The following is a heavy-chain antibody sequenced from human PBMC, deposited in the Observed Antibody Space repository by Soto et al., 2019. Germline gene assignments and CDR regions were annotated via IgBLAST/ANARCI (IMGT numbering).Heavy chain of an antibody. CDR1: GGSISSGGYS. J-gene: IGHJ4*02. CDR2: IYHSGST. Sequence: SETLSLTCAVSGGSISSGGYSWSWIRQPPGKGLEWIGYIYHSGSTYYNPSLKSRVTISVDRSKNQFSLKLSSVTAADTAVYYCARRWDRGAKLAFDYWGQGTLVTVSS. D-gene: IGHD1-26*01. CDR3: ARRWDRGAKLAFDY. V-gene: IGHV4-30-2*01.